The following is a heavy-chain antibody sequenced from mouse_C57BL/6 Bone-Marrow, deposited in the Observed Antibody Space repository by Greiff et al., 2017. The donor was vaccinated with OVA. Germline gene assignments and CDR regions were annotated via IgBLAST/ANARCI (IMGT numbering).Heavy chain of an antibody. Sequence: VQLQQSGTVLARPGASVKMSCKTSGYTFTSYWMHWVKQRPGQGLEWIGAIYPGNSDTSYNQKFKGKAKLTAVTSASTAYMELSSLTNEDSAVYYCTRGSNQGAWFAYWGQGTLVTVSA. CDR2: IYPGNSDT. D-gene: IGHD2-5*01. CDR1: GYTFTSYW. CDR3: TRGSNQGAWFAY. J-gene: IGHJ3*01. V-gene: IGHV1-5*01.